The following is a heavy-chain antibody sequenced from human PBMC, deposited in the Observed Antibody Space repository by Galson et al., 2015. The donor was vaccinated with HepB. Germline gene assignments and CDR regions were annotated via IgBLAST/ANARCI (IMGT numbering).Heavy chain of an antibody. CDR3: ARSDILTGYYYYFDY. Sequence: QSGAEVKKPGESLKISCKGSGYGFTSYWIGWVRQMPGKGLEWMGIIYPGDSDTRYSPSFQGQVTISADKSISTAYLQWSSLKASDTAMYYCARSDILTGYYYYFDYWGQGTLVTVSS. CDR1: GYGFTSYW. D-gene: IGHD3-9*01. V-gene: IGHV5-51*01. CDR2: IYPGDSDT. J-gene: IGHJ4*02.